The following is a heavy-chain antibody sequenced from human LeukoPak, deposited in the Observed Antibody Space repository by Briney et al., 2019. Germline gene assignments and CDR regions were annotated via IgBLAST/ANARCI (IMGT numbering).Heavy chain of an antibody. CDR1: GGTFSSYG. Sequence: EASVKVSCKTSGGTFSSYGISWVRQAPGQGLEWMGRIISMLGITNYAQKFQGRVTITRDMSTSTAYMELSSLRSEDTAVYFCAAVPGDAGYWGQGTLVTVSS. CDR3: AAVPGDAGY. V-gene: IGHV1-69*04. D-gene: IGHD7-27*01. J-gene: IGHJ4*02. CDR2: IISMLGIT.